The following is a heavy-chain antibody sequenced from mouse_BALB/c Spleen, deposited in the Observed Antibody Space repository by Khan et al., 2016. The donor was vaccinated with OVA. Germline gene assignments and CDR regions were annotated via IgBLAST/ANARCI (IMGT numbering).Heavy chain of an antibody. Sequence: EVELVESGGGLVQPGGSLKLSCAASGFTFSSYGMSWVRQTPDKRLELVATINSNGGSTYYLDSVKGRFTVSRKNAENTQYLQMSSLVTEETAMYYCAGMARKINWDQGNKLTVS. V-gene: IGHV5-6-3*01. CDR2: INSNGGST. CDR3: AGMARKIN. CDR1: GFTFSSYG. J-gene: IGHJ2*01.